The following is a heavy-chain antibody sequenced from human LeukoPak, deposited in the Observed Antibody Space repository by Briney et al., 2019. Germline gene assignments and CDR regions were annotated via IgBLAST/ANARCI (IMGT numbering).Heavy chain of an antibody. V-gene: IGHV3-30-3*01. J-gene: IGHJ4*02. CDR3: ARGADSSSWYFDY. Sequence: PGGSLRLSCAASGFTFSSYAMHWVRQAPGKGLEWVAVISYDGSNKYYADSVKGRFTISRDNSKNTLYLQMNSLRAEDTAVYYCARGADSSSWYFDYWGQGTLVTVSS. D-gene: IGHD6-13*01. CDR1: GFTFSSYA. CDR2: ISYDGSNK.